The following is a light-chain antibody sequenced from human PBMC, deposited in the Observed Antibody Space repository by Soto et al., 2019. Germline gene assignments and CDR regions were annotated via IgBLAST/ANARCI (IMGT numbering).Light chain of an antibody. Sequence: QSSRTHPPSVSGDPGHRFTISFTGSISNIGAGYDVQWYQQLPGTAPKLLIYANNNRPSGGPDYVSGSKSGTSASLAITGLQAEDEADYYCQSSDRNMSGYVLGTGTKVTVL. CDR2: ANN. J-gene: IGLJ1*01. CDR3: QSSDRNMSGYV. V-gene: IGLV1-40*01. CDR1: ISNIGAGYD.